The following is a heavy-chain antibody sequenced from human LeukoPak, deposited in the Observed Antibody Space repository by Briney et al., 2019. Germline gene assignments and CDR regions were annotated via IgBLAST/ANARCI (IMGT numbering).Heavy chain of an antibody. V-gene: IGHV4-39*01. J-gene: IGHJ4*02. CDR1: GVSISWSSYY. Sequence: SETLSLTCTVSGVSISWSSYYWGWIRQPPGKGLEWIGSIYYSGSTYYNPSLKSRVTISVDTSKNQFPLKLSSVTAADTAVYYCARLRQVWAPCFDYWGQGTLVTVSS. CDR2: IYYSGST. CDR3: ARLRQVWAPCFDY. D-gene: IGHD5-18*01.